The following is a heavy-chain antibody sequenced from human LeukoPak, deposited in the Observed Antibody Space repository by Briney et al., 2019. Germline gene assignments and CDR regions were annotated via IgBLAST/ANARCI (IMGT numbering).Heavy chain of an antibody. J-gene: IGHJ4*02. Sequence: GASVKVSCKASGYTFTDYYMHWVGQAPGQGLEWMGWINPDSGGTNYAQKIQGRVTMTRDTSISTAYMELSRLRSDDTAVYYCARAPLGGDGYNLDYWGQGTLVTVSS. CDR1: GYTFTDYY. CDR2: INPDSGGT. D-gene: IGHD5-24*01. CDR3: ARAPLGGDGYNLDY. V-gene: IGHV1-2*02.